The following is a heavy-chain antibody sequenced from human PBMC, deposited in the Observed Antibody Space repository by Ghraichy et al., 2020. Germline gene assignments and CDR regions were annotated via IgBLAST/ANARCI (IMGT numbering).Heavy chain of an antibody. CDR2: INVDGSAR. CDR1: GFSLSEEW. V-gene: IGHV3-7*03. CDR3: SRGHCDP. J-gene: IGHJ5*02. Sequence: GGSLRLSCAASGFSLSEEWMTWFRQAPGKGLEWVATINVDGSARYYVDFAKGRFTISRDSAKNSLFLQMNSLRADDTAVYYCSRGHCDPWGQGTLVTVSS.